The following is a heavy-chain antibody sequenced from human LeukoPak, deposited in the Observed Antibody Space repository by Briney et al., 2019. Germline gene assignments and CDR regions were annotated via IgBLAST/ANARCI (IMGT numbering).Heavy chain of an antibody. J-gene: IGHJ4*02. V-gene: IGHV4-59*01. CDR2: VYHAGTS. D-gene: IGHD2-8*01. CDR1: GSSINDYY. CDR3: TRVVNGGHFDY. Sequence: SETLSLTCSVSGSSINDYYWTWIRQPPGKGLEWIGYVYHAGTSGYHPSLKSRVAMSLDTSKNQFSLKLSSVTAADPAVYFCTRVVNGGHFDYWGQGTLVTVSS.